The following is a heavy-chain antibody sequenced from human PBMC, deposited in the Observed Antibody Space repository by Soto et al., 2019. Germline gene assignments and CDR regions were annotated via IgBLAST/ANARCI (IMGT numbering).Heavy chain of an antibody. CDR3: ANIVVVVAAPGSFNM. Sequence: GGSLRLSCAASGFTFSSYAMSWVRQAPGKGLEWVSAISGSGGSTYYADSVKGRFTISRDNSKNTLYLQMNSLRAEDTAVYYCANIVVVVAAPGSFNMGGQGKMVTVSS. CDR1: GFTFSSYA. J-gene: IGHJ3*02. D-gene: IGHD2-15*01. V-gene: IGHV3-23*01. CDR2: ISGSGGST.